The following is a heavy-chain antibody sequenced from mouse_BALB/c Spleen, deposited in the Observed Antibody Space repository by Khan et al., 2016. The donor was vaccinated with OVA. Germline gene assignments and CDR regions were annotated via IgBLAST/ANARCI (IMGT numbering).Heavy chain of an antibody. CDR3: ARDGSRYNYAMDY. Sequence: VQLKESGPGLVKPSQSLSLTCTVTGYSITSDYAWNWIRQFPGNKLEWMGYISSSGSTNYNPALKSRISITRDTSKNPFFLQLHSVPTEDTATYYCARDGSRYNYAMDYWGQGTSVTVSS. J-gene: IGHJ4*01. CDR1: GYSITSDYA. D-gene: IGHD2-3*01. CDR2: ISSSGST. V-gene: IGHV3-2*02.